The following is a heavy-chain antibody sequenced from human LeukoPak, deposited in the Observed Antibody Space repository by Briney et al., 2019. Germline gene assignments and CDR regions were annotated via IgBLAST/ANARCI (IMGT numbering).Heavy chain of an antibody. CDR2: IYYSGST. D-gene: IGHD1-26*01. V-gene: IGHV4-59*01. CDR3: ARENRGGSSI. J-gene: IGHJ4*02. CDR1: GVSISSYY. Sequence: PSETLSLTCTVSGVSISSYYWSWIRQPPGKGLEWIGYIYYSGSTNYNPSLKSRVTISVDTSKNQFSLKLSSVTAADTAVYYCARENRGGSSIWGQGTLVTVSS.